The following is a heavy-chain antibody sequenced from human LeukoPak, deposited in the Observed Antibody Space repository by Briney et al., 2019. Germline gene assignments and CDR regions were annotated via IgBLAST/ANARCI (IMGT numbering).Heavy chain of an antibody. CDR1: EFTFTTYG. Sequence: GGSLRLSCAASEFTFTTYGMHWFRQAPGKGLEWVSFIRYDGSNTYYLDSVKGRFTVSRDNSKNTLYLEMNSLTPADKAVYYCAKDISGYSRGWYGFDYWGQGTLVTVSS. CDR2: IRYDGSNT. D-gene: IGHD6-19*01. CDR3: AKDISGYSRGWYGFDY. J-gene: IGHJ4*02. V-gene: IGHV3-30*02.